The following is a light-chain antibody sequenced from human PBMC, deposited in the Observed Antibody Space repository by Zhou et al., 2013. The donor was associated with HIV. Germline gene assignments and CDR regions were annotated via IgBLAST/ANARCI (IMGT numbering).Light chain of an antibody. CDR2: GAS. CDR1: HTISANY. Sequence: EIVLTQSPGTLSLSPGERATLSCRASHTISANYLAWYQQKPGQAPRLLVYGASTRATGIPDRFSGSGSGTDFTLTISRLEPEDFAVYCCQQYVTSPITFGQGTRLEIK. V-gene: IGKV3-20*01. CDR3: QQYVTSPIT. J-gene: IGKJ5*01.